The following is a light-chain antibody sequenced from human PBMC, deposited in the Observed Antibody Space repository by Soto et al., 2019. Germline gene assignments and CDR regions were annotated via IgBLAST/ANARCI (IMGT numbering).Light chain of an antibody. J-gene: IGKJ2*01. V-gene: IGKV1-5*03. CDR2: KAS. CDR3: QQKGT. CDR1: QSISSW. Sequence: DIQMTQPPSTLSASVGDRVTITCRASQSISSWLAWYQQKPGKAPKLLIYKASSLESGVPSRFSGSGSGTEFTLTISSLQPDDFATYYCQQKGTFGQGTKLEIK.